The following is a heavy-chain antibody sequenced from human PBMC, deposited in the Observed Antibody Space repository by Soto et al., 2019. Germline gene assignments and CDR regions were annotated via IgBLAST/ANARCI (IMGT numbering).Heavy chain of an antibody. D-gene: IGHD3-22*01. Sequence: QVQLVQSGAEVKKPGASVKVSCKASGYTFTSYAMHWVRQAPGQRLEWMGWINAGNGNTKYSQKFQGRVTITRDTSASTAYMELSSLRSEDTAVYYCARSRLTMIVVVTYFDYWGQGTLVTVSS. CDR1: GYTFTSYA. CDR3: ARSRLTMIVVVTYFDY. J-gene: IGHJ4*02. V-gene: IGHV1-3*01. CDR2: INAGNGNT.